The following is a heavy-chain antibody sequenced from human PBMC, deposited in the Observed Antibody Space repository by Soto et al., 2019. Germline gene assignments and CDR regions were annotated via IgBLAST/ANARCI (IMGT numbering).Heavy chain of an antibody. D-gene: IGHD3-22*01. Sequence: QVQLVQSGAEEKKPGASVKVSCKASGYTFTSYAMHWVRQAPGQRLEWMGWINAGNGNTKYSQKFQGRVTITRDTSESTVYMELSRRRAEDTAGYYCARGSGYYYWDDYWGQGTLVTVSS. CDR2: INAGNGNT. J-gene: IGHJ4*02. CDR3: ARGSGYYYWDDY. CDR1: GYTFTSYA. V-gene: IGHV1-3*05.